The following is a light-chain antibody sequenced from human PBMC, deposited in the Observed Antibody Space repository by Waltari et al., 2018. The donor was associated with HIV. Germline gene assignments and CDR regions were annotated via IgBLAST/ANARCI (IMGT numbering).Light chain of an antibody. CDR2: AVS. V-gene: IGLV2-11*01. J-gene: IGLJ2*01. CDR1: SSDICVYNY. Sequence: QSALTQPRSVSGSPGQSVTIPCTGTSSDICVYNYVPWYQQHAGKAPKLVIYAVSKRPSGVPDRFSGSKSGNTASLTIAGLQPEDEADYHCCSYGGRRIFAGGTKLTVL. CDR3: CSYGGRRI.